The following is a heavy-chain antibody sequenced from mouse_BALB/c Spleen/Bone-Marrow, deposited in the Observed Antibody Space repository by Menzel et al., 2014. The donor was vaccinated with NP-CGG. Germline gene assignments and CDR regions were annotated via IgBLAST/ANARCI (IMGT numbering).Heavy chain of an antibody. Sequence: EVQLQQSGAELVKPGAAVKLSCTGSGFNIKDTYMHWVKQRPEQGLEWIGRIDPANGNTKYDPKFQGKATITADTSSNTACLQFSSLTSEDTAVYYCVCYYYGNSSFAYRGQGTLVTVSA. D-gene: IGHD1-1*01. CDR2: IDPANGNT. CDR1: GFNIKDTY. CDR3: VCYYYGNSSFAY. J-gene: IGHJ3*01. V-gene: IGHV14-3*02.